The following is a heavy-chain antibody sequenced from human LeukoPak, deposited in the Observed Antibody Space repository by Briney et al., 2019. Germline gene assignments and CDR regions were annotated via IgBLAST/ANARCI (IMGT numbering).Heavy chain of an antibody. D-gene: IGHD3-3*01. V-gene: IGHV3-53*01. CDR1: GFTVSSNY. J-gene: IGHJ5*02. CDR2: IYSGGST. CDR3: ARHGSNFGVPRGWFDP. Sequence: GGSLRLSCAASGFTVSSNYLSWVRQPPGKGLEWVSLIYSGGSTYYADSVRGRFTISRDDSKNILYLQMNSLRAEDTAVYYCARHGSNFGVPRGWFDPWGQGTLVTVSS.